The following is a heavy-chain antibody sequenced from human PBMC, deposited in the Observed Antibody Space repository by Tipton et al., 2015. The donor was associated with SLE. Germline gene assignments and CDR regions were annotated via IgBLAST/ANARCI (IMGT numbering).Heavy chain of an antibody. D-gene: IGHD6-19*01. J-gene: IGHJ3*02. CDR3: ARVRGGWANDASDI. Sequence: TLSLTCSVSGVSITNSYWSWIQQPPGKGLEWIGYIYYSSYTNYNPSLKSRVTTSFDRSKNQFSLNLNSVTAADTATYYCARVRGGWANDASDIWGQGTMVTVSS. CDR1: GVSITNSY. V-gene: IGHV4-59*01. CDR2: IYYSSYT.